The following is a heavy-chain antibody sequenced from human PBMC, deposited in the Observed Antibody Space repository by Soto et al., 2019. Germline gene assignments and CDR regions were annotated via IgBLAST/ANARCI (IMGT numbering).Heavy chain of an antibody. D-gene: IGHD1-20*01. CDR3: AAVTGTTYYYYYGMDV. CDR2: IVVGSGNT. J-gene: IGHJ6*02. V-gene: IGHV1-58*02. CDR1: GFTFTSSA. Sequence: QMQLVQSGPEVKKPGTSVKVSCKASGFTFTSSAMQWVRQARGQRLEWIGWIVVGSGNTNYAQKFQERVTITRDMXTXXAYMELSSLRSEDTAVYYCAAVTGTTYYYYYGMDVWGQGTTVTVSS.